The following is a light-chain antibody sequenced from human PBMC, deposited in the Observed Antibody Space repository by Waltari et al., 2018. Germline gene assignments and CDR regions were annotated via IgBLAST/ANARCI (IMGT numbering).Light chain of an antibody. V-gene: IGLV3-19*01. CDR3: NSRDSSGNHLNVV. CDR1: SLRSYY. Sequence: SSELTQDPAVSVALGQTVRITCQGDSLRSYYASWYQQKPGQAPVLVIYGKNNRPSGIPDRFSGSSSGNTASLTITGAQAEDEADYSCNSRDSSGNHLNVVFGGGTKLTVL. CDR2: GKN. J-gene: IGLJ2*01.